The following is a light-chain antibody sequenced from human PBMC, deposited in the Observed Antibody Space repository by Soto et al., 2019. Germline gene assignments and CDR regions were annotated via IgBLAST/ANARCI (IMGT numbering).Light chain of an antibody. CDR1: QSISIW. Sequence: DIQMTQSPSTLSASLGDRVTITCRASQSISIWLAWYQQKPGKAPKILIYKASSLESGVPSRFSGSGSGTEFTLTINSLQADDFATYYCQQHNSFSITFGQGTRLEI. J-gene: IGKJ5*01. CDR2: KAS. CDR3: QQHNSFSIT. V-gene: IGKV1-5*03.